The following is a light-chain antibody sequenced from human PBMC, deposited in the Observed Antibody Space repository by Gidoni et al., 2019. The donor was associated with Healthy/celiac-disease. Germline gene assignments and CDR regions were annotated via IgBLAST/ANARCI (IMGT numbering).Light chain of an antibody. J-gene: IGLJ2*01. CDR3: NSRDSSGNHVV. Sequence: SSELTQDPAVSVALGQTVRITCQGDSLRSYFASWYQQKPGQAPVLVIYGKNNQPSGLPDRFSGSSSGNTASLTIPGAQAEDEADYYCNSRDSSGNHVVFGGGTKLTVL. V-gene: IGLV3-19*01. CDR1: SLRSYF. CDR2: GKN.